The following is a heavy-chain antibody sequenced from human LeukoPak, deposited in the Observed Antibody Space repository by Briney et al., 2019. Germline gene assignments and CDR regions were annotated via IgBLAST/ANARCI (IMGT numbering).Heavy chain of an antibody. CDR3: ARRKVLSVARALDF. J-gene: IGHJ4*02. Sequence: AGGSLRLSCATSGFTFNTYTMNWVRQAPGKGLEWVSSINGNGLSIYYADSVKGRFTISRDNSNNSLYLQMNSLGAEDTAVYFCARRKVLSVARALDFWGQGTLVTVSS. D-gene: IGHD4/OR15-4a*01. V-gene: IGHV3-48*04. CDR1: GFTFNTYT. CDR2: INGNGLSI.